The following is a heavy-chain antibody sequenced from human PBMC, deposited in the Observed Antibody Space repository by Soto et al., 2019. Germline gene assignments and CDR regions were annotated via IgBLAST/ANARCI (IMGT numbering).Heavy chain of an antibody. Sequence: GESLKISCKGSGYSFTSYWIGWVRQMPGKGLEWMGIIYPGDSDTRYSPSFQGQVTISADKSISTAYLQWSSLKASDTAMYYCARHRGGYVNYYYYMDVWGKGTKVTVSS. V-gene: IGHV5-51*01. J-gene: IGHJ6*03. CDR3: ARHRGGYVNYYYYMDV. CDR2: IYPGDSDT. CDR1: GYSFTSYW. D-gene: IGHD5-12*01.